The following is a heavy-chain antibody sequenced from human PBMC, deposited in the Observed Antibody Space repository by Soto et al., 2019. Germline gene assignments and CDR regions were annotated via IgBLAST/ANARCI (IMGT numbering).Heavy chain of an antibody. CDR1: GGTFSSYT. D-gene: IGHD4-17*01. CDR2: IIPILGIA. V-gene: IGHV1-69*02. CDR3: ARFYGDYKNWFDP. J-gene: IGHJ5*02. Sequence: ASVKVSCKASGGTFSSYTISWVRQAPGQGLEWMGRIIPILGIANYAQKFQGRVTITADKSTSTAYMELSSLRSEDTAVYYCARFYGDYKNWFDPWGQGTLVTVSS.